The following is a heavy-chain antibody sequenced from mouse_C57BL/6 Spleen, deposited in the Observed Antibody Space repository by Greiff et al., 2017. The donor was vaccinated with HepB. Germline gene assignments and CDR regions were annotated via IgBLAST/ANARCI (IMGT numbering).Heavy chain of an antibody. D-gene: IGHD2-4*01. CDR1: GFTFSSYG. CDR3: ARYDYDEAMDY. V-gene: IGHV5-6*01. J-gene: IGHJ4*01. Sequence: EVHLVESGGDLVKPGGSLKLSCAASGFTFSSYGMSWVRQTPDKRLEWVATISSGGSYTYYPDSVKGRFTISRDNAKNTLYLQMSSLKSEDTAMYYCARYDYDEAMDYWGQGTSVTVSS. CDR2: ISSGGSYT.